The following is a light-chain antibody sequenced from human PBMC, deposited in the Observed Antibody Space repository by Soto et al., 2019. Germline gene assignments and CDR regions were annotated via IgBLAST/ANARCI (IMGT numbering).Light chain of an antibody. Sequence: EIVLTQSPATLSLSPGERATLSCRTSQTIRGLLNWYQQRPGQAPRLLIYDTSNRATDIPARFSGSGSGTDSIPTSSIVAPEDVVVYCYQQRHYWPITFGQGTSLDIK. J-gene: IGKJ5*01. CDR1: QTIRGL. CDR2: DTS. V-gene: IGKV3-11*01. CDR3: QQRHYWPIT.